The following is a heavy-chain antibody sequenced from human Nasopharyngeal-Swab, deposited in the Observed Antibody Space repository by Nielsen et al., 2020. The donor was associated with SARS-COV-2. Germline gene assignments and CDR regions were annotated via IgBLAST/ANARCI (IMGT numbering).Heavy chain of an antibody. V-gene: IGHV1-2*02. J-gene: IGHJ6*04. CDR2: INPDSGDT. CDR1: GYTFTDYY. D-gene: IGHD6-13*01. Sequence: ASVKVSCKTSGYTFTDYYIHWVRQVPGQGPEWVGCINPDSGDTKYAQKFQGRVTVTRDTSRSTAYIQLSRLRSDDTAVYYCARDRSASWSALDVWGKGTTVTVSS. CDR3: ARDRSASWSALDV.